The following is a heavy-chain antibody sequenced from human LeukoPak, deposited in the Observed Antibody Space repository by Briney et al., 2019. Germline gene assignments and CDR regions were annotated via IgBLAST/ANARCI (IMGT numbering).Heavy chain of an antibody. V-gene: IGHV4-34*01. CDR2: INHSGST. J-gene: IGHJ4*02. D-gene: IGHD2-2*01. Sequence: PSETLSLTCAVYGGSFSGYYWSWIRQPPGKGLEWIGEINHSGSTNYNPSLKSRVTISVDTSKNQFSPKLSSVTAADTAVYYCARVSPAAIDYWGQGTLVTVSS. CDR3: ARVSPAAIDY. CDR1: GGSFSGYY.